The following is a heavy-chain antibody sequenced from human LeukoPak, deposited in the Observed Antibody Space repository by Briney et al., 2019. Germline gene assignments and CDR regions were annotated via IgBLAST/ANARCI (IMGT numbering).Heavy chain of an antibody. J-gene: IGHJ3*02. CDR2: IYYSGST. V-gene: IGHV4-59*08. CDR1: GGSISSYY. D-gene: IGHD6-6*01. Sequence: PSETLSLTCTVSGGSISSYYWSWIRQPPGKGLEWIGYIYYSGSTNYNPSLKSRVTISVDTSKNQFSLKLSSVTAADTAVYYCAGTYSSSPVSRAFDIWGQGTMVTVSS. CDR3: AGTYSSSPVSRAFDI.